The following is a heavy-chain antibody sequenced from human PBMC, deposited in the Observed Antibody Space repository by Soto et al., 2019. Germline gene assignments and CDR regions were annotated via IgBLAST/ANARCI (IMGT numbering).Heavy chain of an antibody. V-gene: IGHV1-69*01. CDR1: GGTFSSYA. J-gene: IGHJ6*02. CDR2: IIPIFGTA. Sequence: QVQLVQSGAEVKKPGSSVKVSCKASGGTFSSYAISWVRQAPGQGLEWMGGIIPIFGTANYAQKFQGRVTITADESTSTAYMELSSLRSEDTAVXYCARVDTAMVTGYYGMDVWGQGTTVTVSS. D-gene: IGHD5-18*01. CDR3: ARVDTAMVTGYYGMDV.